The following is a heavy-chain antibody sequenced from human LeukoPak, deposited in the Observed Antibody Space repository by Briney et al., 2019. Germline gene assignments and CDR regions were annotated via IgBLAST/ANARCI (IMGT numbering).Heavy chain of an antibody. CDR1: GYIFTDYY. CDR2: INPNSGGT. CDR3: TRAYYDASDFEHFQH. D-gene: IGHD3-22*01. Sequence: ASVKVSCKASGYIFTDYYMHWVRQTPGQGLEWMGWINPNSGGTNLAQKFQGRVTMTRDTSISTAYMELSRLKSDDTAVYFCTRAYYDASDFEHFQHWGQGTLVTVSS. J-gene: IGHJ1*01. V-gene: IGHV1-2*02.